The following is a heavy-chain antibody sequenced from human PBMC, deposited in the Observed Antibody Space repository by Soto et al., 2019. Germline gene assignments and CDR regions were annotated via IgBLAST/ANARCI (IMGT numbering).Heavy chain of an antibody. J-gene: IGHJ5*02. Sequence: GGSLRLSCAASGFTVSSNYMSWVRQAPGKGLERVSVIYSGGSTYYADSVKGRFTISRDNSKNTLYLQMNSLRAEDTAVYYCARVPFHYDYVWGSYRFWWFDPWGQGTLVTVSS. CDR2: IYSGGST. D-gene: IGHD3-16*02. V-gene: IGHV3-53*01. CDR1: GFTVSSNY. CDR3: ARVPFHYDYVWGSYRFWWFDP.